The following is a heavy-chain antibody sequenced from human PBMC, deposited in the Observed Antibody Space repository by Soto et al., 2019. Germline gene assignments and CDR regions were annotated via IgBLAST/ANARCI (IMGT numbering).Heavy chain of an antibody. D-gene: IGHD2-15*01. J-gene: IGHJ6*03. CDR2: ISWNSGSM. CDR3: AKARIPGIEDYMDV. CDR1: GXTFDDYG. V-gene: IGHV3-9*01. Sequence: VQXVESXGAXXXXXRXXXLSXAVSGXTFDDYGMHWVRQAPGKGLEWVSGISWNSGSMGYADSVKGRFXXXXXXXXXXXXXQMNSLRPEDTALYHCAKARIPGIEDYMDVWGKGTTVTVSS.